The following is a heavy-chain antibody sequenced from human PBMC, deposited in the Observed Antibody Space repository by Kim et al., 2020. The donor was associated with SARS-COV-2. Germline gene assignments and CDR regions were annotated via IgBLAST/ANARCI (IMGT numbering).Heavy chain of an antibody. J-gene: IGHJ4*02. V-gene: IGHV3-15*01. CDR3: TTVSMR. CDR2: IKSKTDGGTA. Sequence: GSLRLSCAVSVIPFSNAWFNWVRQSPGKGLEWVGRIKSKTDGGTADLAAPVKGRFAISRDDSKNTLSLLMNNVETDDSAVYYCTTVSMRWGQGTLVTVSS. D-gene: IGHD2-2*01. CDR1: VIPFSNAW.